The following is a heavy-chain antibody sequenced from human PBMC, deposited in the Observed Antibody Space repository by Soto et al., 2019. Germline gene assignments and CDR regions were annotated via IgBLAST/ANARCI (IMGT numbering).Heavy chain of an antibody. D-gene: IGHD3-10*01. CDR1: GFTFSSYS. CDR2: ISSSSSTI. V-gene: IGHV3-48*01. Sequence: EVQLVESGGGLVQPGGSLRLSCAASGFTFSSYSMNWVRQAPGKGLEWVSYISSSSSTIYYADSVKGRFTISRDHAKNSLCVPMVSVRAEDTAVYYSARGVPTNYGGSGRNVDPWGQGTMVIVSS. J-gene: IGHJ5*02. CDR3: ARGVPTNYGGSGRNVDP.